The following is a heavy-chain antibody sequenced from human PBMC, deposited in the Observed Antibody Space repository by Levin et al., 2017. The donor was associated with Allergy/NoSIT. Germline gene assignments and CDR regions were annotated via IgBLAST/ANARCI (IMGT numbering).Heavy chain of an antibody. Sequence: SETLSLTCTVSADSISSYYWNWIRQPPGKGLEWIGYIYFNGDTNYNASLTSRVSISIDTSKKQFSLKLTSVTAADTAVYYCAGGMDSGYELDYWGQGTPVTVSS. V-gene: IGHV4-59*01. CDR3: AGGMDSGYELDY. CDR2: IYFNGDT. J-gene: IGHJ4*02. CDR1: ADSISSYY. D-gene: IGHD5-12*01.